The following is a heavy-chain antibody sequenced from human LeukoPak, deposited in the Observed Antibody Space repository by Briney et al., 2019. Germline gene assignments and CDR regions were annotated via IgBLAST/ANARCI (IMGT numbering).Heavy chain of an antibody. CDR3: TTESITIFGVVINLWNWFDP. V-gene: IGHV3-15*01. CDR1: GCTFSNAW. J-gene: IGHJ5*02. Sequence: GGSLRLSCAASGCTFSNAWMSWVRQAPGKGLEWVGRIKSKTDGGTTDYAAPVKGRFTISRDDSKNTLYLQMNSLKTEDTAVYYCTTESITIFGVVINLWNWFDPWGQGTLVTLSS. D-gene: IGHD3-3*01. CDR2: IKSKTDGGTT.